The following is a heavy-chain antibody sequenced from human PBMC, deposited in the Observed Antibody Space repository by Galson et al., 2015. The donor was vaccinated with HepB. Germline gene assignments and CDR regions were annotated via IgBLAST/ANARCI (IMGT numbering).Heavy chain of an antibody. Sequence: CAISGDSVSSNSAAWNWIRQSPSRGLEWLGRTYYRSKWYNDYAVSVKSRITINPDTSKNQFSLQLNSVTPEDTAVYYCARSGREDDPMLNSQWLAVWGQGTLVTVSS. CDR1: GDSVSSNSAA. CDR3: ARSGREDDPMLNSQWLAV. D-gene: IGHD6-19*01. J-gene: IGHJ4*02. CDR2: TYYRSKWYN. V-gene: IGHV6-1*01.